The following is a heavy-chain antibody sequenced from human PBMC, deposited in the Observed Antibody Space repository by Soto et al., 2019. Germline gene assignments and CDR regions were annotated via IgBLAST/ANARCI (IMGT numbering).Heavy chain of an antibody. Sequence: QVQLVESGGGVVQPGRSLRLSCAASGFTFSSYAMHWVRQAPGKGLEWVAVISYDGSNKYYADSVKGRFTISRDNSKNTLYLQINSMSAEDTAVYYCARVGVLGGHYYYYYYGIDVWGPGTTVTVSS. CDR3: ARVGVLGGHYYYYYYGIDV. V-gene: IGHV3-30-3*01. CDR2: ISYDGSNK. CDR1: GFTFSSYA. J-gene: IGHJ6*02. D-gene: IGHD3-10*01.